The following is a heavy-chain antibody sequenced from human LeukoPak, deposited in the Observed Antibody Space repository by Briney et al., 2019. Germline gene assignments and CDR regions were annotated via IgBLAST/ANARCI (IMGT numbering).Heavy chain of an antibody. CDR1: GYTFSDYY. J-gene: IGHJ3*02. V-gene: IGHV1-69-2*01. CDR3: ATLIVGATQPQHGAFDI. CDR2: VDPEDGET. D-gene: IGHD1-26*01. Sequence: ASVKISCKVSGYTFSDYYMHWVQQAPGKGLEWMGLVDPEDGETIYAEKFQGRVTTSADTSTDTAYMELSSLRSEDTAVYYCATLIVGATQPQHGAFDIWGQGTMVTVSS.